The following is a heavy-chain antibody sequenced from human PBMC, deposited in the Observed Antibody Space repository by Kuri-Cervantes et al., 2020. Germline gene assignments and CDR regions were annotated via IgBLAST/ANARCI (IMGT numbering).Heavy chain of an antibody. J-gene: IGHJ4*02. V-gene: IGHV3-23*01. CDR3: VKDRGQD. CDR2: ISSGGIT. Sequence: GESLKISCAASGFTLSSYFMGWVRQAPGKGPEWVSLISSGGITYYAESVKGRFTISRDDSKNTLPLEMNRLRAEDTAVYHCVKDRGQDWGQGTLVTVSS. CDR1: GFTLSSYF. D-gene: IGHD3-10*01.